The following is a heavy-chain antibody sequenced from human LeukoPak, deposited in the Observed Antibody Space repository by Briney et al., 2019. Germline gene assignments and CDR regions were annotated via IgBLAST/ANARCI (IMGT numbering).Heavy chain of an antibody. V-gene: IGHV3-20*04. J-gene: IGHJ4*02. D-gene: IGHD3-22*01. CDR2: INWNGGST. CDR3: AKVAYDSYGHYYHDYFDH. CDR1: GFTFDDYG. Sequence: GGSLRLSCAASGFTFDDYGRSWLRQAPVKGLEWVSGINWNGGSTGYADSVKGRFTISRDNSKNTLYLQMNSLRVEDTALYYCAKVAYDSYGHYYHDYFDHWGQGTLVTVSS.